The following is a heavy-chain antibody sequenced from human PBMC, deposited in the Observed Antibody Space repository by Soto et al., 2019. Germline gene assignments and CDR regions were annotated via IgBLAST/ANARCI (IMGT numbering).Heavy chain of an antibody. J-gene: IGHJ4*02. CDR2: INSDASHT. CDR1: GFTFSTYW. V-gene: IGHV3-74*01. CDR3: ATSPRRLITMIVVVIHYFDY. Sequence: GGSLRLSCAASGFTFSTYWMHWIRQVPGKGLEWVSRINSDASHTYYADSVKGRFTISRDNSKNTLYLQMNSLRAEDTAVYYCATSPRRLITMIVVVIHYFDYWGQGTLVTVSS. D-gene: IGHD3-22*01.